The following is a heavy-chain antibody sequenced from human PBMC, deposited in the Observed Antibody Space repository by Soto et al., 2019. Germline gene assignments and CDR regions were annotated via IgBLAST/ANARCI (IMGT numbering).Heavy chain of an antibody. V-gene: IGHV1-46*01. CDR1: GYTFTSYY. CDR3: ARDPTGYSSGWYPFDY. J-gene: IGHJ4*02. Sequence: ASVKVSCKASGYTFTSYYMHWVRQAPGQGLEWMGIINPSGGSTTYAQKFQGRVTMTRDTSTSTVYMELSSLRSEDTAVYYCARDPTGYSSGWYPFDYWGQGTLVPVSS. D-gene: IGHD6-19*01. CDR2: INPSGGST.